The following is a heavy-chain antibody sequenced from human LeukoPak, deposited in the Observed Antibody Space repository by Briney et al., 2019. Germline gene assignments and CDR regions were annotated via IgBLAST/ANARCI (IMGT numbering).Heavy chain of an antibody. Sequence: GGSLRLFCAASGFTFSSYRMRGARQAPGKGLVWVANIKQDGIEKYYVDSVKGRFTISRDNAKNSLYLQMNSLRAEDTAVYYCASGYSYGYGGYFDYWGQGTLVTVSS. D-gene: IGHD5-18*01. CDR2: IKQDGIEK. V-gene: IGHV3-7*01. CDR1: GFTFSSYR. J-gene: IGHJ4*02. CDR3: ASGYSYGYGGYFDY.